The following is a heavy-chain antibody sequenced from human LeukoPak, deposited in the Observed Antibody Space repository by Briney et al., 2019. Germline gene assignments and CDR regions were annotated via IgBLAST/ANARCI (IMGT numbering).Heavy chain of an antibody. CDR3: ARDSGGSYFSGPRPLDY. J-gene: IGHJ4*02. Sequence: SVKVSCKASGGTFSSYAISWVRQAPGQGLEWMGGIIPIFGTANYAQKFQGGVTITTDESTSTAYMELSSLRSEDTAVYYCARDSGGSYFSGPRPLDYWGQGTLVTVSS. V-gene: IGHV1-69*05. D-gene: IGHD1-26*01. CDR1: GGTFSSYA. CDR2: IIPIFGTA.